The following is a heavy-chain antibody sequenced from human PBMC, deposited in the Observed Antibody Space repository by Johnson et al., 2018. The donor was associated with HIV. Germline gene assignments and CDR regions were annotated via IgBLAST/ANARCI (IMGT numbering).Heavy chain of an antibody. J-gene: IGHJ3*02. V-gene: IGHV3-30*02. CDR3: AATYYYDSSGSRYPLYI. CDR1: GFTFSSYG. D-gene: IGHD3-22*01. Sequence: QVQLVESGGGVVQPGGSLRLSCGASGFTFSSYGMHWVRQASGKGLEWVAFIRYDGSNKYYADSVKGRFTISRDNSKNTLYLQMNSLRAEDTAVYYCAATYYYDSSGSRYPLYIWGQGTMVTVSS. CDR2: IRYDGSNK.